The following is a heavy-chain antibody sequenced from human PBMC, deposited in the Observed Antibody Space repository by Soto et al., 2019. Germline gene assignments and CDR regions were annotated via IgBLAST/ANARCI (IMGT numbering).Heavy chain of an antibody. V-gene: IGHV4-34*01. D-gene: IGHD3-22*01. Sequence: QVQLQQWGAGLLKPSETLSLTCAVYGGSFSGYYWSWIRQPPGKGLEWIGEINHSGSTNYNPSLKSRVTISVDTSKNQFSLKLSSVIAADTAVYYCASSITMIVVVPGAFDIWGQGTMVTVSS. CDR2: INHSGST. CDR1: GGSFSGYY. J-gene: IGHJ3*02. CDR3: ASSITMIVVVPGAFDI.